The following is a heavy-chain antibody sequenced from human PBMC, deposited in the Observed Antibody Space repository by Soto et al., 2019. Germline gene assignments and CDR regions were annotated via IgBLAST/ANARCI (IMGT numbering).Heavy chain of an antibody. J-gene: IGHJ4*02. CDR1: GGTFSSYT. Sequence: VKVSCKASGGTFSSYTISWVRQAPGQGLEWMGRIIPILGIANYTQKFQGRVTITADKSTSTAYMELSSLRAEDTAVYYCARGPYSGSYYNFDYWGQGTLVTV. CDR3: ARGPYSGSYYNFDY. D-gene: IGHD1-26*01. CDR2: IIPILGIA. V-gene: IGHV1-69*02.